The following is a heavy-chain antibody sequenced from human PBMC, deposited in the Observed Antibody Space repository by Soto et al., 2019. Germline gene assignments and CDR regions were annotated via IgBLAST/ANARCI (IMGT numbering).Heavy chain of an antibody. CDR2: ISDDGNNK. CDR3: ARDWFSSSWPGWDFAL. J-gene: IGHJ2*01. V-gene: IGHV3-30-3*01. Sequence: QVQLVESGGGVVQPGRSLRLSCAASGFTFSSYTMHWVRQAPGKGLEWVAIISDDGNNKYYADSVKGRFTISRDNSKNTVYLQMNSLRPEDTAVYYCARDWFSSSWPGWDFALWGRGTLVTVSS. CDR1: GFTFSSYT. D-gene: IGHD6-13*01.